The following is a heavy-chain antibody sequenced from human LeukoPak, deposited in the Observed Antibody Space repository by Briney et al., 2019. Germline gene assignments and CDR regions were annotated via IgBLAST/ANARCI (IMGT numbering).Heavy chain of an antibody. CDR3: ARVTTGVYWFDP. D-gene: IGHD4-23*01. CDR2: IYYSGST. J-gene: IGHJ5*02. Sequence: SQTLSLTCTVSGGSISSGDYYWSWIRQPPGKGLEWIGYIYYSGSTYYNPSLKSRVTISVDTSKNQFSLKLSSVTAAGTAVYYCARVTTGVYWFDPWGQGTLVTVSS. CDR1: GGSISSGDYY. V-gene: IGHV4-30-4*01.